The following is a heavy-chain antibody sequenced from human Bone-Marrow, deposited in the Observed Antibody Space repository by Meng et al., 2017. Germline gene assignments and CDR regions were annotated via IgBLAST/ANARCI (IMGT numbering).Heavy chain of an antibody. J-gene: IGHJ5*02. CDR3: ARRVSGSGLTTDWFDP. D-gene: IGHD4-17*01. CDR2: IYHSGST. CDR1: SGSIRSSNW. V-gene: IGHV4-4*02. Sequence: EPVHESCPGLVTPSETLSPPRAVASGSIRSSNWWSWVRQPPGKGLEWIGEIYHSGSTNYNPSLKGRVTISVDKSKNQFSLKLSSVTAADTAVYYCARRVSGSGLTTDWFDPWGQGTLVTVSS.